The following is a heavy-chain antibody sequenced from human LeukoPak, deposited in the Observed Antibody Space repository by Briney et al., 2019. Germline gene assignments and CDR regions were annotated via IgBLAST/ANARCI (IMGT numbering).Heavy chain of an antibody. CDR3: ARARGYSGYALGDY. V-gene: IGHV3-30*04. Sequence: GGSLRLSCAASGFTFSSYAMHWVRQAPGKGLEWVAVISYDGSIKYYADSVKGRFTISRDNSKNTLYLQMNSLRAEDTAVYYCARARGYSGYALGDYWGQGTLVTVSS. J-gene: IGHJ4*02. D-gene: IGHD5-12*01. CDR2: ISYDGSIK. CDR1: GFTFSSYA.